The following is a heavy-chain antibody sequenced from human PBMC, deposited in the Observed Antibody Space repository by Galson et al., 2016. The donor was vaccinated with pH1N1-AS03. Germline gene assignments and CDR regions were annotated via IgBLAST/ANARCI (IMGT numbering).Heavy chain of an antibody. D-gene: IGHD5-12*01. CDR3: ARAFGSGYKAGLLDF. CDR2: IAWNSGIT. Sequence: SLRLSCAASGFTFHDYAMHWVRQAPGKGPEWVSGIAWNSGITGYGDSVKGRFTLSRDNAKNSLYLQMNSLKPEDTALYYCARAFGSGYKAGLLDFWGQGTLVTVSS. J-gene: IGHJ4*02. V-gene: IGHV3-9*01. CDR1: GFTFHDYA.